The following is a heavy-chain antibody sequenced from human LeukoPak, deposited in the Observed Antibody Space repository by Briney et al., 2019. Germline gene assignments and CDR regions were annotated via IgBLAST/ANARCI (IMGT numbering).Heavy chain of an antibody. D-gene: IGHD6-13*01. V-gene: IGHV3-23*01. CDR3: AKDRAYSSTWYSGDC. J-gene: IGHJ4*02. Sequence: NPGGSLRLSCAASGFTFSSFAMTWARQAPGKGLEWVSSVSGSGGSTYYADSVKGRFTVSRDNSKNTVYLQMNSLRVEDTAVYHCAKDRAYSSTWYSGDCWGQGTLVTVSS. CDR2: VSGSGGST. CDR1: GFTFSSFA.